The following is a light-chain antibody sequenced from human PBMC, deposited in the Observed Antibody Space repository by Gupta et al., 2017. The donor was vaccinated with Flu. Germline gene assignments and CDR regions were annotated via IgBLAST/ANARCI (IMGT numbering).Light chain of an antibody. CDR3: KSEGSTGNRHGV. Sequence: TCCLQKPGQAPVLLIYRKNNRPSGIPDRFSGSSSGSTASLTITGVQAEDEADYYCKSEGSTGNRHGVFGGGTKLTVL. CDR2: RKN. V-gene: IGLV3-19*01. J-gene: IGLJ2*01.